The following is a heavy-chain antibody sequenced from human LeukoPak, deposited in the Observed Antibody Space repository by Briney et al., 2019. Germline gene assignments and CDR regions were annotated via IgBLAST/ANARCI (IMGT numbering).Heavy chain of an antibody. Sequence: GGSLRLSCAASGFTFSSYGMHWVRQAPGKGLGWVAVIWYDGSNKYYADSVKGRFTISRDNSKNTLYLQMNSLRAEDTAVYYCARYRGGYSSSSPYYYYGMDVWGQGTTVTVSS. V-gene: IGHV3-33*01. J-gene: IGHJ6*02. CDR3: ARYRGGYSSSSPYYYYGMDV. CDR2: IWYDGSNK. D-gene: IGHD6-6*01. CDR1: GFTFSSYG.